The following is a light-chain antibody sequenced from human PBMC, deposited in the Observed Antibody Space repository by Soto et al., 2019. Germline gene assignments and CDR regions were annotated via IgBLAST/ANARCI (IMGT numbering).Light chain of an antibody. CDR2: DVS. J-gene: IGKJ4*01. Sequence: ENVLTQSPATLSLSPGEGATLSCRASESVGSDLAWYQQKPGQPPRLLIYDVSGRATGVPARFSGSGSGTDFTLTTSSRQPEDVAVDYCQQQDNWPLTFGGGTKVEIK. CDR1: ESVGSD. CDR3: QQQDNWPLT. V-gene: IGKV3-11*01.